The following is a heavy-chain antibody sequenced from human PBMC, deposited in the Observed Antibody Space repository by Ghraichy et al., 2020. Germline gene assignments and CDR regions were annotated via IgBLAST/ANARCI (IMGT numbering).Heavy chain of an antibody. J-gene: IGHJ4*02. V-gene: IGHV3-21*06. D-gene: IGHD6-13*01. CDR3: ASSLKGSLALDY. Sequence: GGSLRLSCAACGYTFSTFRLNWVLRALGQGLERVSCISVSSSYTYYADSVKGRFTISRDNAKNSLYLQMNSLRAEDTAVYYCASSLKGSLALDYWGQGTLVTVSS. CDR2: ISVSSSYT. CDR1: GYTFSTFR.